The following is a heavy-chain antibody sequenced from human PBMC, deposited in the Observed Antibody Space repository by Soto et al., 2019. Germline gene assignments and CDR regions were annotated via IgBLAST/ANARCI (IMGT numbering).Heavy chain of an antibody. D-gene: IGHD1-26*01. Sequence: SETLSLTCIVSGGSISSGGYFYSWIRQHPGQGLEWIGSIYYSGRTYYNASLQSRLSMSVDTSKNHFSLKLTSVTAADTAVYFCARLAKEENPKVGSWYFFDYWGQGVMVTVS. CDR2: IYYSGRT. V-gene: IGHV4-31*03. CDR3: ARLAKEENPKVGSWYFFDY. J-gene: IGHJ4*02. CDR1: GGSISSGGYF.